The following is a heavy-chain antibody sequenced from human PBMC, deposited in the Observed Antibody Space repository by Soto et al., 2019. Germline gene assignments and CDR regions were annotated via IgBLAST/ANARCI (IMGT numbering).Heavy chain of an antibody. Sequence: ASVKVSCKASGYTFTGYYMHWVRQAPGQGLEWLGWINPNSGGTNYAQQFQGRVTMTRDTSISKAYMELSRLRSDETAVYFCARHHVTMVRGVIIKPHMIDSWGQGNLVTVSS. V-gene: IGHV1-2*02. CDR3: ARHHVTMVRGVIIKPHMIDS. J-gene: IGHJ4*02. D-gene: IGHD3-10*01. CDR2: INPNSGGT. CDR1: GYTFTGYY.